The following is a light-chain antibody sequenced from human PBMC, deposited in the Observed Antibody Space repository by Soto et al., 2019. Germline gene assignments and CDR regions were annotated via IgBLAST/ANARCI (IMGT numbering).Light chain of an antibody. V-gene: IGLV3-21*02. CDR2: DDS. CDR3: QVWDTTSDQGV. J-gene: IGLJ1*01. Sequence: SYELTQPPSVSVAPGQTVTVTCGGNNVGSKSAHWYQQMPGQAPVLVVYDDSDRPSGIPERFSSSNSGNTATLTFSRVEAGDEADYYCQVWDTTSDQGVFGTGTKLTVL. CDR1: NVGSKS.